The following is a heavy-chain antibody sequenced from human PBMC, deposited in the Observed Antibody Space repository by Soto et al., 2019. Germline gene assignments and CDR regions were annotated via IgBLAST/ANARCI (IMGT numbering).Heavy chain of an antibody. CDR3: ACLYYDILTGYSSGFDY. J-gene: IGHJ4*02. CDR2: IYYSGST. V-gene: IGHV4-39*07. D-gene: IGHD3-9*01. CDR1: GGSISSEYYH. Sequence: SETLSLTCTVSGGSISSEYYHWTWIRQAPGKGLEWIGDIYYSGSTNYNPSLKSRVTISVDKSKSQFSLKLSSVTAADTAVYYCACLYYDILTGYSSGFDYWGQGTLVTVSS.